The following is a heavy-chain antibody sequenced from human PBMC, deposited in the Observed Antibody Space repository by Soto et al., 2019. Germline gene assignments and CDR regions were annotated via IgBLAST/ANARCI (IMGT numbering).Heavy chain of an antibody. J-gene: IGHJ5*02. CDR3: ARSGEMGDKRKSNWFDP. D-gene: IGHD3-16*01. V-gene: IGHV1-69*01. CDR2: IIPSYGTA. Sequence: QVQLVQSGAEVKKPGASVKVSCKASGGTFSSYAISWVRQAPGQGLEWMGGIIPSYGTANYAQKFQGRVTITADESTSTAYMELSSLRSEDTAVYYCARSGEMGDKRKSNWFDPWGQGTLVTVSS. CDR1: GGTFSSYA.